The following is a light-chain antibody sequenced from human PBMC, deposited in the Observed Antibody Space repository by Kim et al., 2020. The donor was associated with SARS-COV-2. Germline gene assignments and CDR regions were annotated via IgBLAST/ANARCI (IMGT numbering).Light chain of an antibody. CDR3: SSYTTSDTWV. V-gene: IGLV2-14*03. J-gene: IGLJ3*02. CDR2: DVT. Sequence: QSALTQPASVYGSPGQSITISCTGTSGDIGAKNFVSWYQHHPDKAPKLLIFDVTKRPSGLSNRFSGSKSGNTASLTIAGLQADDEADYYCSSYTTSDTWVFGGGTKVTVL. CDR1: SGDIGAKNF.